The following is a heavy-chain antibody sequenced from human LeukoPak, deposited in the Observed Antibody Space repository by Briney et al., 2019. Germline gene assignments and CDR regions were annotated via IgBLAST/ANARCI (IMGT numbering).Heavy chain of an antibody. J-gene: IGHJ4*02. CDR2: IYHSGGT. CDR3: AKSRGYSSSSVLEPYYFDY. V-gene: IGHV4-38-2*02. Sequence: PSETLSLTCTVSGYSISSGYYWGWIRQPPGKGLEWIGSIYHSGGTYYNPSLKSRVTISVDTSKNQFSLKLSSVTAADTAVYYCAKSRGYSSSSVLEPYYFDYWGQGTLVTVSS. CDR1: GYSISSGYY. D-gene: IGHD6-6*01.